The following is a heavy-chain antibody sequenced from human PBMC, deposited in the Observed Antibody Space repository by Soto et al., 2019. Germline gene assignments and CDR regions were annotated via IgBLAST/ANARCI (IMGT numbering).Heavy chain of an antibody. CDR2: IGSRGETYAT. V-gene: IGHV3-73*01. J-gene: IGHJ4*02. D-gene: IGHD6-19*01. CDR3: GKWLEGAVAIVDY. CDR1: GFTFGASA. Sequence: PGGSLRLSFAASGFTFGASALQWVRQASGKGLEWLGRIGSRGETYATTYAASVKGRFTISRDDSKKTAYLQMNSLESEDTAVYYCGKWLEGAVAIVDYWGQGTLVTVSS.